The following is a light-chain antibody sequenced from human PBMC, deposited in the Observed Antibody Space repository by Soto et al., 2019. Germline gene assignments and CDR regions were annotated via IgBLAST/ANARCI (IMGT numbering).Light chain of an antibody. CDR2: GAY. V-gene: IGKV3-15*01. Sequence: EIVMTQSPATLSVSPGERATLSCRASQSVSSNVVWYQQKPGQAPRLILYGAYTRATGIPARFSGSGSGTEFTLTISSLQSEDSAVYYCQQYNSWPPITCGQGTRLEIK. CDR1: QSVSSN. J-gene: IGKJ5*01. CDR3: QQYNSWPPIT.